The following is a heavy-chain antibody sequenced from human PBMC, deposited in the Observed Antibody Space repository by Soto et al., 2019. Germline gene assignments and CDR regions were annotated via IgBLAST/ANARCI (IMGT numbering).Heavy chain of an antibody. J-gene: IGHJ6*02. CDR3: ARAKPQDILTGPDYYGMDD. D-gene: IGHD3-9*01. V-gene: IGHV1-69*13. CDR2: IIPIFGTA. Sequence: SVKVSCKASGGTFSSYAISWVRQAPGQGLEWMGGIIPIFGTANYAQKFQGRVTITADESTSTAYMELSSLRSEDTAVYYCARAKPQDILTGPDYYGMDDWGQGTTVTVSS. CDR1: GGTFSSYA.